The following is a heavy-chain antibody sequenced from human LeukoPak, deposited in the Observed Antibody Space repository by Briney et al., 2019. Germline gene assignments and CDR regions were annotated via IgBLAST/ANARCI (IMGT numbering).Heavy chain of an antibody. CDR1: GFTFSSYG. V-gene: IGHV3-33*01. D-gene: IGHD3-10*01. Sequence: GGALRLSCAASGFTFSSYGMPWVRQAPGKGLEWVAVIWYDGSNKYYADSVKGRFTISRDNSKNTLYLQMNSLRAEDTAVYYCAREALLWFGERYFDYWGQGTLVTVSS. J-gene: IGHJ4*02. CDR3: AREALLWFGERYFDY. CDR2: IWYDGSNK.